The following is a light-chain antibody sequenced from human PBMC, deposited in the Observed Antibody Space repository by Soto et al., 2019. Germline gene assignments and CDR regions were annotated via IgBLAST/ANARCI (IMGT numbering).Light chain of an antibody. CDR1: QSVSNNF. J-gene: IGKJ2*01. CDR3: QQYGSSPRT. V-gene: IGKV3-20*01. Sequence: EVVLTQSPGTLSLSPGQRVTLSCRASQSVSNNFLAWYQHKPSQAPRLLIYDASRRATGIADRFSGSGSGTDFTLTISRLEPEDFAVYYCQQYGSSPRTFGQGTKLEI. CDR2: DAS.